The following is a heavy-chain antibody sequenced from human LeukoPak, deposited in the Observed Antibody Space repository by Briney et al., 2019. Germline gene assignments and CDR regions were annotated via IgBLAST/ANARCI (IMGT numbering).Heavy chain of an antibody. CDR2: IYPGDSDT. CDR3: ARRGKSGGYDFWSGYYRYYFDY. J-gene: IGHJ4*02. V-gene: IGHV5-51*01. Sequence: GESLKISCKGSGYSFTSYWIGWVRQMPGKGLEWMGIIYPGDSDTRYSPSFQGQVTISADKSISTAYLQWSSLKASDTAMYYCARRGKSGGYDFWSGYYRYYFDYWGQGTLVTVSS. CDR1: GYSFTSYW. D-gene: IGHD3-3*01.